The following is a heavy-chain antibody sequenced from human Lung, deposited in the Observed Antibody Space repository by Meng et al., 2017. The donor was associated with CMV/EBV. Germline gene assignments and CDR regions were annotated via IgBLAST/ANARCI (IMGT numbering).Heavy chain of an antibody. CDR3: ARGVVHDYSNRQWDIEQ. V-gene: IGHV1-69*05. CDR2: LIPMFGAV. Sequence: SVKVSXKASGGTFSAHAISWVRQAPGQGLEWMGGLIPMFGAVNFAQNFRGRVTLTTDGSTTTAYMELRRLGYEDTALYFCARGVVHDYSNRQWDIEQWGQGTXVTVSS. J-gene: IGHJ4*02. CDR1: GGTFSAHA. D-gene: IGHD4-11*01.